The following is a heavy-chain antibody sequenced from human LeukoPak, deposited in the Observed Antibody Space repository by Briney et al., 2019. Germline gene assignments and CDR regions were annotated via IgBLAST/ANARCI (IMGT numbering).Heavy chain of an antibody. CDR1: GGSISSGSYY. Sequence: SETLSLTCTVSGGSISSGSYYWSWIRQPAGKGLEWIGRIYTSGSTNYNPSLKSRVTISVDTSKNQFSLKLSSVTAADTAVYYCACGSNAFDIWGQGTMVTVSS. V-gene: IGHV4-61*02. CDR2: IYTSGST. CDR3: ACGSNAFDI. D-gene: IGHD1-26*01. J-gene: IGHJ3*02.